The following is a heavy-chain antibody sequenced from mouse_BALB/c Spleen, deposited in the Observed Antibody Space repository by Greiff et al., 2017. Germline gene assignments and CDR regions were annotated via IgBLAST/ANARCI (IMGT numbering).Heavy chain of an antibody. D-gene: IGHD1-2*01. J-gene: IGHJ4*01. CDR2: INPSSGYT. Sequence: QVQLKQSAAELARPGASVKMSCKASGYTFTSYTMHWVKQRPGQGLEWIGYINPSSGYTEYNQKFKDKTTLTADKSSSTAYMQLSSLTSEDSAVYYCARATATGDYWGQGTSVTVSS. CDR3: ARATATGDY. CDR1: GYTFTSYT. V-gene: IGHV1-4*02.